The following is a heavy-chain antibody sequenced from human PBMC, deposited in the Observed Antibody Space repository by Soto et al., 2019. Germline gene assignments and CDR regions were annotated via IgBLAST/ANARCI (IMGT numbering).Heavy chain of an antibody. J-gene: IGHJ6*02. V-gene: IGHV3-53*01. Sequence: GGSLRLSCAASGFTVSSNYMSWGRQAPEKGLERVTVIYSGGRTYYADSMKGRFNISRDNSKNTPYLQMNSLRAEDTAVYYCARVPITGTTYYYYYYGMEVWGQGTTVTVSS. D-gene: IGHD1-7*01. CDR3: ARVPITGTTYYYYYYGMEV. CDR2: IYSGGRT. CDR1: GFTVSSNY.